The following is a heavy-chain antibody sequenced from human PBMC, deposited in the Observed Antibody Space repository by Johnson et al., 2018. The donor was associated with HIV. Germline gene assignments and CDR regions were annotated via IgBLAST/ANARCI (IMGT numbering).Heavy chain of an antibody. D-gene: IGHD3-9*01. CDR2: ISYDGRNK. Sequence: QAQLVESGGGVVRPGRSLRLSCAASGFIFSGFGLHWVRQAPGKGLEWVASISYDGRNKYYADSVRGRITISRDNSKNTLYLQMNSLRAEDTAVYYCARERFSDMLTGYHAFDVWGQGTMVTVSS. V-gene: IGHV3-30*03. CDR1: GFIFSGFG. CDR3: ARERFSDMLTGYHAFDV. J-gene: IGHJ3*01.